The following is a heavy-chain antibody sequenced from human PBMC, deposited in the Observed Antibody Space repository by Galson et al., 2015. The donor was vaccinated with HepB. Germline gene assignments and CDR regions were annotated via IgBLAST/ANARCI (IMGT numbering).Heavy chain of an antibody. J-gene: IGHJ4*02. V-gene: IGHV3-23*01. CDR3: AKDLGSTRVTFDY. Sequence: LSCAASGFTFSRYAMSWVRQAPGKGLEWVSAISDGGSTTHYVDSVRGRFTISRDKSKNTLYLQMNSLRAEDTAVYYCAKDLGSTRVTFDYWGQGTLVTVSS. D-gene: IGHD2/OR15-2a*01. CDR1: GFTFSRYA. CDR2: ISDGGSTT.